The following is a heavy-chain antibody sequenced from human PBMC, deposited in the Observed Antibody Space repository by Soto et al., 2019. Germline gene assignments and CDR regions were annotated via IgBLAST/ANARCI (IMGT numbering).Heavy chain of an antibody. V-gene: IGHV4-31*02. D-gene: IGHD3-3*01. CDR1: GGSISSGGYY. CDR2: IYYSGST. Sequence: SETLSLTCTVSGGSISSGGYYWSWIRQHPGKGLEWIGYIYYSGSTYYNPSLKSRVTISVDTSKNQFSLKLSSVTAADTAVYYCARGRDDFWSGYYTYYFDYWGQGTLVTVSS. CDR3: ARGRDDFWSGYYTYYFDY. J-gene: IGHJ4*02.